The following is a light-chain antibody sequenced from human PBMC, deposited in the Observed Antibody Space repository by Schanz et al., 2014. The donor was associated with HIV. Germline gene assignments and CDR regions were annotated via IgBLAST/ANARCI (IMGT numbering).Light chain of an antibody. V-gene: IGLV1-44*01. CDR2: SNS. CDR3: AGWDDSLNVWV. Sequence: QSVLTQAPSVSGTPGQRVTISCSGSTSNPRRYTGNWHQHLPATAPKFLIYSNSQRPSGVPDRFSGSGSGASASLAISGLQSEDEADYYCAGWDDSLNVWVFGGGTKVTVL. CDR1: TSNPRRYT. J-gene: IGLJ3*02.